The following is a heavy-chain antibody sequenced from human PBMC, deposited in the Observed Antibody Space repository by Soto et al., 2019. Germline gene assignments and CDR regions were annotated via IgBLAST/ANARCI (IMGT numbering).Heavy chain of an antibody. V-gene: IGHV4-39*01. J-gene: IGHJ4*02. CDR2: IYYSGST. CDR1: GGSISSSSYY. D-gene: IGHD6-19*01. CDR3: ARLPAVAGRYFDY. Sequence: QLQLQESGPGLVKPSETLSLTCTVSGGSISSSSYYWGWIRQPPGKGLEWIGSIYYSGSTYYNPSLKSRVTISVDTSKNQFSLKLSSVTAADTAVYYWARLPAVAGRYFDYWGQGTLVTVSS.